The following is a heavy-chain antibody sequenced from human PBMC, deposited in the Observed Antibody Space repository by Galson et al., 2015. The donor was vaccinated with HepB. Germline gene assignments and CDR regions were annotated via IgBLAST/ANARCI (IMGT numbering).Heavy chain of an antibody. CDR2: ISYDGSNK. Sequence: SLRLSCAASGFTFSSYGMHWVRQAPGKGLEWVAVISYDGSNKYYADSVKGRFTISRDNSKNTLYLQMNSLRAEDTAVYYCAKGGGYGEADDAFDIWGQGTMVTVSS. CDR3: AKGGGYGEADDAFDI. V-gene: IGHV3-30*18. D-gene: IGHD5-12*01. CDR1: GFTFSSYG. J-gene: IGHJ3*02.